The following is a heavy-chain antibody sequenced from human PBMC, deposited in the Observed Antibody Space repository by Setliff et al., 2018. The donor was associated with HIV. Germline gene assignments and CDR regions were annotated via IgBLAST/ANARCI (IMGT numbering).Heavy chain of an antibody. J-gene: IGHJ4*02. D-gene: IGHD1-26*01. V-gene: IGHV4-39*01. CDR3: ARHYNVNYYVRKDFDY. Sequence: SETLSLTCTVSGGSISSGGYYWSWIRQHPGKGLEWIGYIYYSGSTYYNPSLKSRLTISVDTSRNQFSLKLSSLTAADTAIYYCARHYNVNYYVRKDFDYWGQGILVTVSS. CDR2: IYYSGST. CDR1: GGSISSGGYY.